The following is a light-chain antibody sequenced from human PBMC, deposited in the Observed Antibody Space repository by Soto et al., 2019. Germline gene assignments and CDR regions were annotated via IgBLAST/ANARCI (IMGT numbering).Light chain of an antibody. CDR2: WAS. V-gene: IGKV4-1*01. CDR3: QQYYTTPLT. J-gene: IGKJ4*01. Sequence: DIQMSRSPSTLCGSVVDRVTITCRASQTISSWLAWYQQKPGQPPKVLIYWASTRESGVPDRFTGSGSGTDGTITINSLKAEDGSVYYCQQYYTTPLTFGGGTKVDIK. CDR1: QTISSW.